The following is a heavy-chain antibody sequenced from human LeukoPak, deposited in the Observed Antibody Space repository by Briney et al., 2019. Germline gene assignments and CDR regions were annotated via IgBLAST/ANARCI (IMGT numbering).Heavy chain of an antibody. CDR2: ITPSGGST. CDR3: ARDLGGIVVVVAAQLDY. J-gene: IGHJ4*02. V-gene: IGHV1-46*01. CDR1: GYTFTSYY. D-gene: IGHD2-15*01. Sequence: ASVKVSCKASGYTFTSYYMHWVRQAPGQGLEWMGIITPSGGSTSYAQKFQGRVTMTRDTSISTAYMELSRLRSDDTAVYYCARDLGGIVVVVAAQLDYWGQGALVTVSS.